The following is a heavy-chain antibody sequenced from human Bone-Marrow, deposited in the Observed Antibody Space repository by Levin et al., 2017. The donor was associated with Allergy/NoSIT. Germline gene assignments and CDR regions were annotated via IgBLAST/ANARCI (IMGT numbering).Heavy chain of an antibody. Sequence: GGSLRLSCAVSGFSISDYAMAWVRQAPGKGLEWVSEITGGGFNTYYGDSVKGRFTVSKDDSKDMLYLDLSSLRVEDTAVYYCAKKQGGTSGFSFDVWGQGTVITVSS. CDR3: AKKQGGTSGFSFDV. D-gene: IGHD1-1*01. J-gene: IGHJ3*01. CDR1: GFSISDYA. V-gene: IGHV3-23*01. CDR2: ITGGGFNT.